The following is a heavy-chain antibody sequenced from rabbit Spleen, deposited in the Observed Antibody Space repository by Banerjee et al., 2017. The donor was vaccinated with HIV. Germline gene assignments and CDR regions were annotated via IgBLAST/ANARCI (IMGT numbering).Heavy chain of an antibody. CDR3: ARVSETSGWGEDL. J-gene: IGHJ4*01. CDR1: GIDFSSNHY. Sequence: QQQLEESGGGLVKPGGTLTLTCKASGIDFSSNHYMCWVRQSPGKGLEWIACIAVGSSGFTYYANWAKGRFTISKTSSTTVTLQMTSLTAADTATYFCARVSETSGWGEDLWGPGTLVTVS. CDR2: IAVGSSGFT. D-gene: IGHD4-1*01. V-gene: IGHV1S45*01.